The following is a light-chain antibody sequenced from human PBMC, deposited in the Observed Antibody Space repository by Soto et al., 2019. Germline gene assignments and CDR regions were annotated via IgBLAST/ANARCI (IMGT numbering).Light chain of an antibody. V-gene: IGKV3-20*01. CDR2: GAS. J-gene: IGKJ1*01. Sequence: EIVLTQSRATLSLSRGEIATLCCRASQSVSSYLAWYQQKPGQAPRLLIYGASSRATGVPDRFSGGGSGTDFTLTISRLEPEDFAVYYCQHYGTTFGPGTKVDIK. CDR1: QSVSSY. CDR3: QHYGTT.